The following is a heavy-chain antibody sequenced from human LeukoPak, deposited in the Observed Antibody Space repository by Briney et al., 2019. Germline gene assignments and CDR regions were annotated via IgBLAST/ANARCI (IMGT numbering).Heavy chain of an antibody. CDR1: GYTFTSYG. J-gene: IGHJ5*02. Sequence: GASVKLSCKASGYTFTSYGISWVRQAPGQGLEWMGWISAYNGNTNHAQKLQGRVTMTTDTSTSTAYMELRSLRSDDTAVYYCVRDPSYIVVVSSTVTGFDPWGQGTLVTVSS. D-gene: IGHD2-2*01. CDR3: VRDPSYIVVVSSTVTGFDP. V-gene: IGHV1-18*01. CDR2: ISAYNGNT.